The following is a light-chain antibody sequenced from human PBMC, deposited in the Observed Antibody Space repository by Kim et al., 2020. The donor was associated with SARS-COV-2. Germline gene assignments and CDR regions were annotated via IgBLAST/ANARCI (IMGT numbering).Light chain of an antibody. Sequence: GQSVAIFYTGTSSDVGYYGRFSWYQQPPDTDPKLIMYEVRNRPPGVPDRFSGFKSGNTASLTIFGLQDEDEADYYCSSYTTSKTWVFGGGTQLTVL. CDR2: EVR. V-gene: IGLV2-18*02. J-gene: IGLJ3*02. CDR1: SSDVGYYGR. CDR3: SSYTTSKTWV.